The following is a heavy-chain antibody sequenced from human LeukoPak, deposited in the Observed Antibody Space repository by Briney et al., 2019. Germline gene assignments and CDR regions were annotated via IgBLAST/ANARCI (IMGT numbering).Heavy chain of an antibody. V-gene: IGHV3-30-3*01. Sequence: PGGSLRLSCAASGFTFSSHAMHWVRQAPGKGLEWVAVISFDGSNKYYADSVNGRFTISRDNSKNTRYLQMNSLRTEDTAVYYCASVGGYDPLFDYWGQGTLVTVSS. J-gene: IGHJ4*02. CDR3: ASVGGYDPLFDY. D-gene: IGHD5-12*01. CDR1: GFTFSSHA. CDR2: ISFDGSNK.